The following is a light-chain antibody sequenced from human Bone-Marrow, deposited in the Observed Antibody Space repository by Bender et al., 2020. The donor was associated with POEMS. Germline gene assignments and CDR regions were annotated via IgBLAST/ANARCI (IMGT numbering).Light chain of an antibody. CDR3: CSYAGSNIWV. V-gene: IGLV2-8*01. J-gene: IGLJ3*02. Sequence: QSDLTQPPSASGSPGQSVTISCTGSSSDVGGYDFVSWYQQHPGKAPKLLIHEDSKRALGVSSRVSGSKSGNTASLTISGLQAEDEADYYCCSYAGSNIWVFGGGTKLTVL. CDR2: EDS. CDR1: SSDVGGYDF.